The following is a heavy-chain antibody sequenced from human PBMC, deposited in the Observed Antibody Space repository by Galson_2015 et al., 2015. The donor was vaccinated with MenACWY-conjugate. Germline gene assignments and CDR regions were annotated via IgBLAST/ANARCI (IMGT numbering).Heavy chain of an antibody. Sequence: SLRLSCAASGFSFSDSAMHWVRQASGKGLEWVGRIRSKRNNYATTYAASVQGRFTISRDESERTAYLHMNSLKTEDTAIYYCTTYLWAAVPGRLNYWGQGTLVTVSS. CDR3: TTYLWAAVPGRLNY. CDR1: GFSFSDSA. D-gene: IGHD6-13*01. CDR2: IRSKRNNYAT. J-gene: IGHJ4*02. V-gene: IGHV3-73*01.